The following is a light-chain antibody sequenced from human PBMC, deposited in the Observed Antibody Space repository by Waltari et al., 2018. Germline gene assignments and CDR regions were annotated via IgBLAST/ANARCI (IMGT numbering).Light chain of an antibody. V-gene: IGLV1-44*01. Sequence: QSVLTQPPPASGTPGQTVTMSCSGSHSNIGKNPINWYQQLPGTAPKLVIYSDNQRPSGVPDRFSGYASGASASLAIRGLQSDDEADYYCATWDDSLNGVLFGGGTKLTVL. CDR3: ATWDDSLNGVL. CDR1: HSNIGKNP. J-gene: IGLJ2*01. CDR2: SDN.